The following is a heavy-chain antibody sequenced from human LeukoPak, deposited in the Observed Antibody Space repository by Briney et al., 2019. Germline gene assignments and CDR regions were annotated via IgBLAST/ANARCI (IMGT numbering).Heavy chain of an antibody. J-gene: IGHJ4*02. V-gene: IGHV3-23*01. Sequence: GGCLRLSCAASGFTFSSYAMSWVRQAPGKGLEWDSAISGSGGSTYYADSVKGRFTISRDNSKNTLYLQMNSLRAEDTAVYYCANFLTGYFEGYYFDYWGQGTLVTVSS. D-gene: IGHD3-9*01. CDR2: ISGSGGST. CDR3: ANFLTGYFEGYYFDY. CDR1: GFTFSSYA.